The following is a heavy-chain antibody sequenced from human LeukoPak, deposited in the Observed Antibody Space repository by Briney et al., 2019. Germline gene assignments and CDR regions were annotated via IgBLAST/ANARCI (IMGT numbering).Heavy chain of an antibody. J-gene: IGHJ3*02. V-gene: IGHV3-23*01. CDR2: ISGSGGST. D-gene: IGHD6-19*01. CDR3: AKDLEPPRIAVGSPDAFDI. CDR1: GFTFSSYA. Sequence: GGSLRLSCAASGFTFSSYAMSWVRQAPGKGLEWVSAISGSGGSTYYADSVKGRFTISRDNSKNTLYLQMNSLRAEDTAVYYCAKDLEPPRIAVGSPDAFDIWGQGTMVTVSS.